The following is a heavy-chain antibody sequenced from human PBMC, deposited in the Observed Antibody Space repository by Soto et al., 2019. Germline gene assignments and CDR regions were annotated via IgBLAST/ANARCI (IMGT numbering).Heavy chain of an antibody. V-gene: IGHV5-51*01. CDR1: GYTFTNYW. CDR2: IYPGDSDT. J-gene: IGHJ6*02. CDR3: AASIFYYGMDV. Sequence: GESLKISCKGSGYTFTNYWIGWVRQMPGKGLEWMGIIYPGDSDTKYNPPFQGQVTISADKSITTTYLQWSSLKASDTAIYYCAASIFYYGMDVWGQGTKVTVSS.